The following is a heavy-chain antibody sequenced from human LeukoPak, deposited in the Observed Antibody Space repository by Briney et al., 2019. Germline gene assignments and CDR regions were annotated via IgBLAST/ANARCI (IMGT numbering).Heavy chain of an antibody. J-gene: IGHJ4*02. CDR3: ARDSGYKQPFDY. D-gene: IGHD1-1*01. CDR1: GGSISSYY. CDR2: IYYSGST. V-gene: IGHV4-59*01. Sequence: SETLSLTCTVSGGSISSYYWSWIRQPPGKGLEWIGYIYYSGSTNYNPSLKSRVTISVDTSKNQFSLKLSSVTAADTAVYYCARDSGYKQPFDYWGQGTLVTVSS.